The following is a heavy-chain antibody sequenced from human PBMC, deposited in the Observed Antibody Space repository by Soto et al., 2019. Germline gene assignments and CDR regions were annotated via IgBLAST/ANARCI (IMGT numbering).Heavy chain of an antibody. V-gene: IGHV4-59*01. CDR2: IYYSGRT. J-gene: IGHJ4*02. D-gene: IGHD3-16*02. CDR3: GSMRGLGGISPYLDC. CDR1: GGSISDYQ. Sequence: QVQLQESGPGLVKPSETLSLTCTVSGGSISDYQWNWIRQSPGKGLEWIGYIYYSGRTNYNPSLKSRHTISLDASTKQFSLSLGSVTAADTAVYYGGSMRGLGGISPYLDCWGQGTLVTVSS.